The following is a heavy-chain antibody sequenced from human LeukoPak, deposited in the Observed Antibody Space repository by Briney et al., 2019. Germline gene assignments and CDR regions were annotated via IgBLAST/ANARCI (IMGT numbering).Heavy chain of an antibody. Sequence: PGGSLRLSCAASGFTFSSYSMTWVRQAPRKGLEWVATINHDGSDKYYVDSVKGRFTISRDNAKNTLYLQMGSLRAEDMAVYYCASSFVEMATTFDYWGQGTLVTVSS. CDR2: INHDGSDK. V-gene: IGHV3-7*01. CDR1: GFTFSSYS. J-gene: IGHJ4*02. CDR3: ASSFVEMATTFDY. D-gene: IGHD5-24*01.